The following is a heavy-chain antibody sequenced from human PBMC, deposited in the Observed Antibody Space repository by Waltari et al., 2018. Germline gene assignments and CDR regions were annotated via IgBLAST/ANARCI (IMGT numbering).Heavy chain of an antibody. Sequence: QLQLQESGSGLVKPSQTLSLTCAVSGGSISSGGYSGSWIRQPQGKGLEGIGYIYHSGSTYYNPSLKSRVTISVDRSKNQFSLKLSSVTAADTAVYYCARGVYVGYCSGGSCPTGYYFDYWGQGTLVTVSS. CDR2: IYHSGST. CDR3: ARGVYVGYCSGGSCPTGYYFDY. CDR1: GGSISSGGYS. J-gene: IGHJ4*02. D-gene: IGHD2-15*01. V-gene: IGHV4-30-2*01.